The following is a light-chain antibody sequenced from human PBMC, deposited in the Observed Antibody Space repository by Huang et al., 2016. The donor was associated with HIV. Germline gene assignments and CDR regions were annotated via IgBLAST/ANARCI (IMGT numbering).Light chain of an antibody. CDR3: QQRSDWPPT. CDR2: TAS. V-gene: IGKV3-11*01. Sequence: EIVLAQSPVTLSLSPGERATLACRASQSVSFYLAWYQQKAGQPPRLLIYTASNRATGIPARFSGSGSGTDFTLTISSLEPEDFAVYYCQQRSDWPPTFGRGTKVEIK. CDR1: QSVSFY. J-gene: IGKJ1*01.